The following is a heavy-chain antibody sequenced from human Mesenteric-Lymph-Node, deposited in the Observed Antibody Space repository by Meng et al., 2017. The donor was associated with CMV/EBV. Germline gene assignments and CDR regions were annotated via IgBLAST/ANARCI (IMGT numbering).Heavy chain of an antibody. D-gene: IGHD2-2*01. CDR1: GYSITSGYH. J-gene: IGHJ5*02. CDR2: IFHSGRA. Sequence: SETLSLTCTVSGYSITSGYHWGWTRQPPGRGLEWIGNIFHSGRAFYNPSLQSRVTISVNTSRNQFYLKVRSVTAADTAVYYCARIGNCTTPTCYGNFFDPWGQGALVTVSS. V-gene: IGHV4-38-2*02. CDR3: ARIGNCTTPTCYGNFFDP.